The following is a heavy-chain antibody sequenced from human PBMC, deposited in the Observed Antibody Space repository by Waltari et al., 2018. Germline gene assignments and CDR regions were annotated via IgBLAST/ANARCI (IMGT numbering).Heavy chain of an antibody. V-gene: IGHV3-23*03. J-gene: IGHJ3*02. CDR3: AGDPSVDAFDI. CDR1: GFTFSSYA. Sequence: EVQLLESGGGLVQPGGSLRLSCAASGFTFSSYAMRWVRQAPGKGLEWVSVIYSGGSTYSANSVRSRFTISRDNSKNTLYLQMDSLRAEDTALYYCAGDPSVDAFDIWGQGTMVTVSS. CDR2: IYSGGST. D-gene: IGHD2-2*01.